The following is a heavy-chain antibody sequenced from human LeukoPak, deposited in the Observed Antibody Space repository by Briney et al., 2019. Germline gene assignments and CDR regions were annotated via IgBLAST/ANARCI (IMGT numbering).Heavy chain of an antibody. J-gene: IGHJ4*02. V-gene: IGHV1-18*01. CDR1: GYTFTSLG. D-gene: IGHD7-27*01. Sequence: ASVKVSCKASGYTFTSLGLSWARQAPGQGLEWMGWISIYSGNTNYAQKFQDRISMTTDTSTNTAYMELRSLKSDDTAVYYCARDPGGTWGFDYWGQGALVTVSS. CDR3: ARDPGGTWGFDY. CDR2: ISIYSGNT.